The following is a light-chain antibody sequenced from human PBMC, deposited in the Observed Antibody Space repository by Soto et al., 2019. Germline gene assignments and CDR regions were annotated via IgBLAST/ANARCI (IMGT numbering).Light chain of an antibody. CDR1: SSDVGSNNR. J-gene: IGLJ1*01. Sequence: QSVLTQPPSVSGSPGQSVTISCTGTSSDVGSNNRVSWYQQPPGTAPKLMIYEVSNRPSGVPDRFSGSKSGTSASLAITGLQAEDEADYYCQSYDSSMSGYVFGTGTKVTVL. V-gene: IGLV2-18*02. CDR2: EVS. CDR3: QSYDSSMSGYV.